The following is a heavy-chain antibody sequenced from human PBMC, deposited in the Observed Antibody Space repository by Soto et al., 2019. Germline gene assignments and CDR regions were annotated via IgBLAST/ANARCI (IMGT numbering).Heavy chain of an antibody. CDR2: ISYDGSNK. D-gene: IGHD3-10*01. V-gene: IGHV3-30*18. Sequence: QVQLVESGGGVVQPGRSLRLSCAASGFTFSSYGMHWVRQAPGKGLEWVAVISYDGSNKYYADSVKGRFTISRDNSKNTLYLQMNSLRAEDTAVYYCAKDLPGDYGMDVWGQGTTVTVSS. CDR1: GFTFSSYG. CDR3: AKDLPGDYGMDV. J-gene: IGHJ6*02.